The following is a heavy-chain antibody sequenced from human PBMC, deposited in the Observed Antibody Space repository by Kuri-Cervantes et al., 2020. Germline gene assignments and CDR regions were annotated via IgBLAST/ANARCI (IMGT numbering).Heavy chain of an antibody. D-gene: IGHD5-18*01. CDR2: IYTSGST. Sequence: SETLSLTCTVSGGSISSYYWSWIQQPAGKGLEWIGRIYTSGSTNYNPSLKSRVTMSVDTSKNRFSLKLSSVTAADTAVYYCARGIQLWSTHFDYWGQGTLVTVSS. V-gene: IGHV4-4*07. J-gene: IGHJ4*02. CDR3: ARGIQLWSTHFDY. CDR1: GGSISSYY.